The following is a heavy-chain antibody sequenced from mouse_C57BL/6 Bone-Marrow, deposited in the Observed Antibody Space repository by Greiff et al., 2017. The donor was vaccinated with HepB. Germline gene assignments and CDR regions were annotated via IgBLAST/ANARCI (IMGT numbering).Heavy chain of an antibody. D-gene: IGHD1-1*01. J-gene: IGHJ2*01. V-gene: IGHV1-81*01. CDR3: AREGFYYYGSSLDY. Sequence: QVQLQQSGAELARPGASVKLSCKASGYTFTSYGISWVKQRTGQGLEWIGEIYPRSGNTYYNEKFKGKATLTADKSSSTAYMELRSLTSEDSAVYFCAREGFYYYGSSLDYWGQGTTLTVSS. CDR1: GYTFTSYG. CDR2: IYPRSGNT.